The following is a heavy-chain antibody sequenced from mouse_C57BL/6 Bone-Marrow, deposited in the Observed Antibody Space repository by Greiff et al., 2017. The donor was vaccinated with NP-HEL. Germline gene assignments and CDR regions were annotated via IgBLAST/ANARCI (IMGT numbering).Heavy chain of an antibody. D-gene: IGHD1-1*01. CDR3: ASGDYYGSSWSDWYFDV. Sequence: EVQLQQSGPELVKPGASVKIPCKASGYTFTDYNMDWVKQSHGKSLEWIGDINPNNGGTIYNQKFKGKATLTVDKSSSTAYMELRSLTSEDTAVYYCASGDYYGSSWSDWYFDVWGTGTTVTVSS. CDR1: GYTFTDYN. J-gene: IGHJ1*03. V-gene: IGHV1-18*01. CDR2: INPNNGGT.